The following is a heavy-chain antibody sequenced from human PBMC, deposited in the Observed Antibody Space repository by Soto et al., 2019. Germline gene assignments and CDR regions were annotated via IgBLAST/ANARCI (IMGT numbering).Heavy chain of an antibody. V-gene: IGHV4-59*08. Sequence: SETLSLTCNVSGASINNYYWSWIRQPPGKGLEWIGHIYYSGNTNYNPSLKSRVTISVDTSKNHFSLKLTSVTAADTAVYYCARPLAPGWFGEFSFWGQGALVTVSS. CDR1: GASINNYY. CDR3: ARPLAPGWFGEFSF. D-gene: IGHD3-10*01. CDR2: IYYSGNT. J-gene: IGHJ4*02.